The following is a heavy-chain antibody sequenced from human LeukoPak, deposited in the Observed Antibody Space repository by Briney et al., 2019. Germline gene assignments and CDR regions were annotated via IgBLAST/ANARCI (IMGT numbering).Heavy chain of an antibody. CDR2: LYYTGVI. D-gene: IGHD5-24*01. Sequence: SETLSLTCTVSGGSLSSSSYYWGWIRQPPGKGLEWIATLYYTGVIDYSPSLQSRLTISGDTPKNQFSLQLRSVIDADTAVYYCARDNSVRDEAWWFNPWGQGTLVTVSS. J-gene: IGHJ5*02. V-gene: IGHV4-39*07. CDR1: GGSLSSSSYY. CDR3: ARDNSVRDEAWWFNP.